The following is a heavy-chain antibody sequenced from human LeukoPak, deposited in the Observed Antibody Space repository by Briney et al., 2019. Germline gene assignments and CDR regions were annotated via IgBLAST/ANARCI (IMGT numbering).Heavy chain of an antibody. J-gene: IGHJ4*02. CDR3: ARSPGILGTNYFDY. D-gene: IGHD1-26*01. Sequence: GGSMRLSCAGSGFSFSSYGMHWLRQAPGKGLEWMAFIRSDGSNKYYADSVKGRFTISRDNSKNTLYLQMNSLRAEDTSVYYCARSPGILGTNYFDYWGQGTLVTVSS. CDR1: GFSFSSYG. CDR2: IRSDGSNK. V-gene: IGHV3-30*02.